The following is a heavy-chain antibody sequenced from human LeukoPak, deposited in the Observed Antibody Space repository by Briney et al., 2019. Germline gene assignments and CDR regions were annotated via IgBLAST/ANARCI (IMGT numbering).Heavy chain of an antibody. CDR1: GFTFSDYW. D-gene: IGHD5-18*01. V-gene: IGHV3-74*01. Sequence: GGSLRLSCAASGFTFSDYWMHWVRQAPGKGLVWVSRINYDGSSTSYADSVKGRFTISRDNAKNTLYLQMNSLRAEDTAVYYCARQVETAHVCDYWGQGTLVTVS. CDR2: INYDGSST. CDR3: ARQVETAHVCDY. J-gene: IGHJ4*02.